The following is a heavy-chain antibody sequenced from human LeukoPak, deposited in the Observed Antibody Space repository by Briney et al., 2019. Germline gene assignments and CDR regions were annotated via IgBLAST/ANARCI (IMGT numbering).Heavy chain of an antibody. CDR1: GGSISSGDYY. J-gene: IGHJ4*02. Sequence: SQTLSLTCTVSGGSISSGDYYWSWIRQPPGKGLEWIGYIYYSGSTNYNPSLKSRVAISVDTSKNQFSLKLSSVTAADTAVYYCARDGDSSGYLGYWGQGTLVTVSS. D-gene: IGHD3-22*01. CDR2: IYYSGST. CDR3: ARDGDSSGYLGY. V-gene: IGHV4-61*08.